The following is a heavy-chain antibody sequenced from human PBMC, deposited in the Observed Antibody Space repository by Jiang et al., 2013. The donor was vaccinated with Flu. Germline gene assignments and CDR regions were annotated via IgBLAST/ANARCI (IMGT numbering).Heavy chain of an antibody. CDR2: IWYDGSNK. J-gene: IGHJ4*02. CDR3: ASSPAVALWFGELRL. CDR1: GFTFSSYG. Sequence: QVQLLESGGGVVQPGRSLRLSCAASGFTFSSYGMHWVRQAPGKGLEWVAVIWYDGSNKYYADSVKGRFTISRDNSKNTLYLQMNSLRAEDTAVYYCASSPAVALWFGELRLWGQGTLVTVSS. D-gene: IGHD3-10*01. V-gene: IGHV3-33*01.